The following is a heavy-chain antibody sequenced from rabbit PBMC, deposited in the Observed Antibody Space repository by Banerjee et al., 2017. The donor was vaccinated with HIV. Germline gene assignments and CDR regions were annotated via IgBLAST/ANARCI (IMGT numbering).Heavy chain of an antibody. CDR1: GFDFITYYM. V-gene: IGHV1S45*01. D-gene: IGHD4-1*01. J-gene: IGHJ4*01. CDR2: INSNTGNT. Sequence: QEQLKESGGGLVQPGGSLKLSCKASGFDFITYYMTWVRQAPGKGLEWIACINSNTGNTVYASWAKGPFTISKTSSTTVTLQMTSLTAADTATYFCARDLAGVIGWNFNLWGPGTLVTVS. CDR3: ARDLAGVIGWNFNL.